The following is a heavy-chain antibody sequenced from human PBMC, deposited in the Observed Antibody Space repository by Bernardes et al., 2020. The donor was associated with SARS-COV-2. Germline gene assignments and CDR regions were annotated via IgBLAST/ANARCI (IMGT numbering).Heavy chain of an antibody. V-gene: IGHV4-39*01. D-gene: IGHD1-26*01. CDR3: ARHGRWELLWPFDY. CDR1: DDSISSDSYY. CDR2: LYFSGST. J-gene: IGHJ4*02. Sequence: LSLTCSVSDDSISSDSYYWGWIRQPPGKGLEWIGSLYFSGSTYYNPSLKSRVTISVDISKNQFSLKLTSVTAADTALYYCARHGRWELLWPFDYWGQGTLVTVSS.